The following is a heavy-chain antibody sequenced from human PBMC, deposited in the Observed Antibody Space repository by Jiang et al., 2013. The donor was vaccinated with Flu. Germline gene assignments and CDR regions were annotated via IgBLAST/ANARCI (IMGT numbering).Heavy chain of an antibody. CDR1: GDSITSDKW. CDR3: TNHGFYSHGY. Sequence: GLVKPSETLSLTCAVSGDSITSDKWWSWVRQSPGRGLEWIAEIHHRGVTNYNPSLSSRVTISMDKSKNQLSLIMNSVTAADTAVYYCTNHGFYSHGYWGQGTLVTVSS. J-gene: IGHJ4*02. CDR2: IHHRGVT. D-gene: IGHD3-22*01. V-gene: IGHV4-4*02.